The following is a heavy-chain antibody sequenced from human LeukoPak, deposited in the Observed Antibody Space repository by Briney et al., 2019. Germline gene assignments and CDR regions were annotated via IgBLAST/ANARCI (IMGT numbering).Heavy chain of an antibody. CDR3: ARRVYKLYYFDY. CDR1: GYSFSDYW. D-gene: IGHD3-10*01. V-gene: IGHV5-51*01. J-gene: IGHJ4*02. CDR2: IFPADSDT. Sequence: GESLKISCKASGYSFSDYWIAWLRQEPGKGLELMGIIFPADSDTRYSPSFQGQVTISADKSISTAYLQWSSLRASDTAVYYCARRVYKLYYFDYWGPGTLVTVSS.